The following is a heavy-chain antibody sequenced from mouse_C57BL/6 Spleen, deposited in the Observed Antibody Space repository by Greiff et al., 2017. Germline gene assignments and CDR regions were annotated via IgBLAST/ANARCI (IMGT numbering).Heavy chain of an antibody. V-gene: IGHV1-20*01. CDR1: GYSFTGYF. CDR2: INPYNGDT. CDR3: ARGGDYEDYAMDY. Sequence: VQLQQSGPELVKPGDSVKISCKASGYSFTGYFMNWVMQSHGKSLEWIGRINPYNGDTFYNQKFKGKATLTVDKSSSTAHMELRSLTSEDSAVYYCARGGDYEDYAMDYRGQGTSVTVSS. D-gene: IGHD2-4*01. J-gene: IGHJ4*01.